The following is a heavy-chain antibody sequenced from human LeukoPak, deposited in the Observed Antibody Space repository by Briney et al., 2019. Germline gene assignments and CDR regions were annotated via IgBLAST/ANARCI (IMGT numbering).Heavy chain of an antibody. V-gene: IGHV3-23*01. Sequence: GGSLRLSCAGSGFTFSDFWMTWVRQTPGKGLEWVSAISGSGGSTYYADSVKGRFTISRDNSKNTLYLQMNSLRAEDTAVYYCAKGVVPAAIRLDSAFDYWGQGTLVTVSS. J-gene: IGHJ4*02. CDR3: AKGVVPAAIRLDSAFDY. CDR1: GFTFSDFW. D-gene: IGHD2-2*02. CDR2: ISGSGGST.